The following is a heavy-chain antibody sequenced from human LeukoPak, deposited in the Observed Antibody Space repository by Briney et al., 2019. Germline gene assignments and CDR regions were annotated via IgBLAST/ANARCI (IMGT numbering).Heavy chain of an antibody. CDR3: ARPFYDSSAHYVWYFDY. CDR2: INPSGGST. Sequence: ASVKVSCKASGYTFTSYYMHWVRQAPGQGLEWMGIINPSGGSTSYAQKFQGRVTMTRDTSTSTVYMELSSLRCEDTAVYYCARPFYDSSAHYVWYFDYWGQGTLVTVSS. D-gene: IGHD3-22*01. V-gene: IGHV1-46*03. CDR1: GYTFTSYY. J-gene: IGHJ4*02.